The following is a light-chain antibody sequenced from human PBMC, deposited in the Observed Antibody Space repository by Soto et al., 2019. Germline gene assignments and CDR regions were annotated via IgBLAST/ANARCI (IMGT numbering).Light chain of an antibody. J-gene: IGKJ1*01. V-gene: IGKV3D-20*01. CDR3: QQYGSSPRT. CDR2: DAS. Sequence: EIVLTQSPATLSLSTGERATLSYEASQSISGFLAWYQQKPGQAPRLLIYDASTRATGIPARFSGSGSGTDFTLTISRLEPEDFAVYYCQQYGSSPRTFGQGTKVDIK. CDR1: QSISGF.